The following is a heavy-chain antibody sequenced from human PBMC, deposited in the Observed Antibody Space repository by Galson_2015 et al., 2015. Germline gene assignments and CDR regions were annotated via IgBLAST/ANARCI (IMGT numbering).Heavy chain of an antibody. V-gene: IGHV4-39*07. CDR3: ARGVRSRYCSGGSCYFFDY. CDR2: IYYSGST. CDR1: GGSISSSSYY. Sequence: SETLSLTCTVSGGSISSSSYYWGWIRQPPGKGLEWIGSIYYSGSTYYNPSLKSRVTISVDTSKNQFSLKLSSVTAADTAVYYCARGVRSRYCSGGSCYFFDYWGQGTLVTVSS. D-gene: IGHD2-15*01. J-gene: IGHJ4*02.